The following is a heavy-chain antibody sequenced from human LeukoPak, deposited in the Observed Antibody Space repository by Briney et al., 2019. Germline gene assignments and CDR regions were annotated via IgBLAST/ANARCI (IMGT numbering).Heavy chain of an antibody. Sequence: GGSLRLSCTGSGFTFSTYTMNWVRQAPGKGLEWVGRIKSKTDGGTIAYAAPVKGRFTISRDDSKSTLYLQMNSLKIEDTAVYYCTTVNYWGQGTLVTVSS. CDR3: TTVNY. CDR2: IKSKTDGGTI. J-gene: IGHJ4*02. CDR1: GFTFSTYT. V-gene: IGHV3-15*01.